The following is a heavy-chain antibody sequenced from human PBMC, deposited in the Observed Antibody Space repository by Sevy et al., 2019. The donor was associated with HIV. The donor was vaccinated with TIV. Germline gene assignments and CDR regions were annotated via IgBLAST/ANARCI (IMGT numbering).Heavy chain of an antibody. D-gene: IGHD5-12*01. Sequence: ASVKLSCKVSGYTLTELSMHWVRQAPGKGLEWMGGFDPEDGETIYAQKFQGRVTMTEDTSTDTAYMELSSLRSEDTAVYYCATDLKKRGYDGGDYFDYWGQGTLVTVSS. J-gene: IGHJ4*02. V-gene: IGHV1-24*01. CDR1: GYTLTELS. CDR2: FDPEDGET. CDR3: ATDLKKRGYDGGDYFDY.